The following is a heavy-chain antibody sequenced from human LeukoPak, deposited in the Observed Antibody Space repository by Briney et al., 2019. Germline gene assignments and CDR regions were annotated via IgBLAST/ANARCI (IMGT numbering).Heavy chain of an antibody. J-gene: IGHJ4*02. CDR2: ISGSGGST. CDR1: GFTFSSYA. CDR3: AKILEGYYYVGFDY. D-gene: IGHD3-10*02. Sequence: SLRLSCAASGFTFSSYAMSWVRQAPGKGLEWVSSISGSGGSTYYADSVKGRFTISRDNSKNTLYLQMNSLTVEDTAVYYCAKILEGYYYVGFDYWGQGTLVTVSS. V-gene: IGHV3-23*01.